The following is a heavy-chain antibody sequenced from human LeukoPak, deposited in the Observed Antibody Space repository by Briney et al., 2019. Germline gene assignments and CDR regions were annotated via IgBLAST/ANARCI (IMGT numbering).Heavy chain of an antibody. V-gene: IGHV4-39*07. CDR3: ARESGSSGWYEY. J-gene: IGHJ4*02. Sequence: SETLSLTCTVSGGSISSSSYYWGWIRQPPGKGLEWIGSIYYSGSTYYNPSLKSRVTISVDTSKNRFSLKLSSVTAADTAVYYCARESGSSGWYEYWGQGTLVTVSS. CDR2: IYYSGST. CDR1: GGSISSSSYY. D-gene: IGHD6-19*01.